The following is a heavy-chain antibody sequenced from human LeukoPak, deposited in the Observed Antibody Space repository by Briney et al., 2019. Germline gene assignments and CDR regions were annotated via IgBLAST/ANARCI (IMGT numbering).Heavy chain of an antibody. CDR3: ARDVGLYSGSSP. CDR2: IYSSGNT. Sequence: KPSETLSLTCTVSGYSISSGYYWGWIRQPPGKRLEWVGSIYSSGNTYYNPTLKSRVTISVDTSKNQFSLNLTSVTAADTAVYYCARDVGLYSGSSPWGQGTLVTVSS. V-gene: IGHV4-38-2*02. CDR1: GYSISSGYY. D-gene: IGHD1-26*01. J-gene: IGHJ5*02.